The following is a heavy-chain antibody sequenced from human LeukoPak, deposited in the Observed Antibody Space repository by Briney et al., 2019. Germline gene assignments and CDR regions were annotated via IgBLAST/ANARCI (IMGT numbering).Heavy chain of an antibody. Sequence: PSGGSLRLSCEVSGFTFSSYAMSWVRQAPGKGLEWVSAISGSGGSTYYADSVKGRFTISRDNSKNTLYLQMNSLRAEDTAVYYCAKLSGYSYGNPERWGQGTLVTVSS. J-gene: IGHJ4*02. V-gene: IGHV3-23*01. CDR1: GFTFSSYA. CDR2: ISGSGGST. D-gene: IGHD5-18*01. CDR3: AKLSGYSYGNPER.